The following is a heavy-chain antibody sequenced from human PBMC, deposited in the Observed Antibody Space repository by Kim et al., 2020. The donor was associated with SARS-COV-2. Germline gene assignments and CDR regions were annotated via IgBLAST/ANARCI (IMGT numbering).Heavy chain of an antibody. V-gene: IGHV3-23*03. CDR2: IYSGGSST. J-gene: IGHJ6*02. D-gene: IGHD3-10*01. Sequence: GGSLRLSCAASGFTFSSYAMSWVRQAPGKGLEWVSVIYSGGSSTYYADSVKGRFTISRDNSKNTLYLQMNSLRAEDTAVYYCAKVGEWFGELFHGMDVWGQGTTVTVSS. CDR1: GFTFSSYA. CDR3: AKVGEWFGELFHGMDV.